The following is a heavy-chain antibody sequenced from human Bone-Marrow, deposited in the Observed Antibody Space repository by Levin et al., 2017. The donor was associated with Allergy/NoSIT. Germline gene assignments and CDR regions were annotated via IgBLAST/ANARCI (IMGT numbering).Heavy chain of an antibody. J-gene: IGHJ5*02. V-gene: IGHV3-49*04. D-gene: IGHD4-11*01. CDR3: TRALTTPKGS. CDR1: GVNFGDYV. Sequence: PGGSLRLSCRGSGVNFGDYVLSWVRRAPGKGLEWVGFIRSKGYGATTEYAASVKGRFTISRDDSTGIAYLQMNSLRMEDTALYYCTRALTTPKGSWGQGTLVTVSS. CDR2: IRSKGYGATT.